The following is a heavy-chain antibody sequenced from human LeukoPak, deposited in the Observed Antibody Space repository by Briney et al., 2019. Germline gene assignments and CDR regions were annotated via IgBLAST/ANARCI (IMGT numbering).Heavy chain of an antibody. Sequence: GGSLRLSCAASGFTFSSYAMSWVRQAPWKGLEWVSSISSSSSYIYYADSVKGRFTISRDNAKNSLYLQMNSLRAEDTAVYYCARDYGVSYAFDIWGQGTMVTVSS. J-gene: IGHJ3*02. CDR1: GFTFSSYA. CDR2: ISSSSSYI. V-gene: IGHV3-21*01. CDR3: ARDYGVSYAFDI. D-gene: IGHD4-17*01.